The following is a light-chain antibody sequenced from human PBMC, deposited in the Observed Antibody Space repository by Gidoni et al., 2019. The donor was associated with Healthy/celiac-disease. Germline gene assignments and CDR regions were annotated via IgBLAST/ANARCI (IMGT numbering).Light chain of an antibody. CDR2: AAF. CDR3: QQLNSYPRS. CDR1: QGISSY. V-gene: IGKV1-9*01. Sequence: DIQLTQSPSFLSASVGARVTITCRASQGISSYLAWDQQKPGKAPKLLIYAAFTLQSGVPSSFSGSGSATEFTLTISSLQPEDFASYSCQQLNSYPRSFGPGTKVDIK. J-gene: IGKJ3*01.